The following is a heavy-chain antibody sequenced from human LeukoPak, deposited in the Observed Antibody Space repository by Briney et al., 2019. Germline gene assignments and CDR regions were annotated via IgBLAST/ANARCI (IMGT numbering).Heavy chain of an antibody. V-gene: IGHV3-23*01. D-gene: IGHD2-15*01. CDR2: ISKDADAT. J-gene: IGHJ4*02. CDR1: GFTFRSYA. Sequence: GGSLRLSCAASGFTFRSYAMSWVRQAPRKGLEWVSAISKDADATYYAGSVKGRFTISRDNSKDTLSLQMNSLRAEDTAVYYCAKESPYCHGTDCRIYYFDSWGQGILVTVSS. CDR3: AKESPYCHGTDCRIYYFDS.